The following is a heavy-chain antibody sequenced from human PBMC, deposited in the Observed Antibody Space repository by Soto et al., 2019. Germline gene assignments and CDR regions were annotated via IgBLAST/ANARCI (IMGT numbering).Heavy chain of an antibody. J-gene: IGHJ5*02. CDR1: GGTFSSYA. CDR3: AGLGGWLGGGNWFDP. CDR2: IIPIFGTA. V-gene: IGHV1-69*05. Sequence: SVKVSCKASGGTFSSYAISWVRQAPGQGLEWMGGIIPIFGTAKYSQQFQGRVTITRDTSASTAYMELRSLRSDDTAVYYCAGLGGWLGGGNWFDPWGQGTLVTVSS. D-gene: IGHD6-19*01.